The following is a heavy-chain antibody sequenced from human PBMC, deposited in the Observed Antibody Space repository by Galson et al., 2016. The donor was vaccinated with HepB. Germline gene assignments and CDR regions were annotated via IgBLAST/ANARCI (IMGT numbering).Heavy chain of an antibody. CDR2: TYYRSKWYN. CDR1: GDSVSSNSAA. Sequence: CAISGDSVSSNSAAWNWIRQSPSRGLEWLGRTYYRSKWYNDYAVSVKSRITINPDTSKNHFSLQLNSVTPEDTAVYFCARGAGGEGANYYCYGMDVWGQGTTVTVSS. J-gene: IGHJ6*02. D-gene: IGHD2-21*01. V-gene: IGHV6-1*01. CDR3: ARGAGGEGANYYCYGMDV.